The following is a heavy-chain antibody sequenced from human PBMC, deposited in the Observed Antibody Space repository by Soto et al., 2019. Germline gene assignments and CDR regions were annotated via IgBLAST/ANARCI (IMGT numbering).Heavy chain of an antibody. V-gene: IGHV1-18*04. CDR2: ISACNGNT. CDR1: GYTFTSYG. Sequence: ASVKVSCKASGYTFTSYGISWVRQAPGQGLEWMGWISACNGNTNYAQKLQGRVTITRDTSASTAYMELSSLRSDDTAVYYCARELQGLYYFDYWGQGTLVTVSS. CDR3: ARELQGLYYFDY. J-gene: IGHJ4*02. D-gene: IGHD4-4*01.